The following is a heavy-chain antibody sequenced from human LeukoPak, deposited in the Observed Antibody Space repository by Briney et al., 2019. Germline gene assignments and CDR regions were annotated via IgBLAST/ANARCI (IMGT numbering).Heavy chain of an antibody. CDR3: ARGRPDPQNSDYWDY. D-gene: IGHD3-22*01. CDR1: RGSISTYY. Sequence: PSETLSLTCTISRGSISTYYWSWIHQTPGTTLEWIGNIHYTGRTRYNPSLESRVTMSLDTPKNEFSLRLTSMTAADSAVYYCARGRPDPQNSDYWDYWGQGILVTVSS. V-gene: IGHV4-59*13. J-gene: IGHJ4*02. CDR2: IHYTGRT.